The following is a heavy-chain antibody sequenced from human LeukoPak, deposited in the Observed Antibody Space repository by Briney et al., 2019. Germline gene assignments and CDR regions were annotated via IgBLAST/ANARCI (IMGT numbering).Heavy chain of an antibody. Sequence: ASVKVSCKASGYTFTSYAMNWVRQAPGQGHEWMGWINTNTGNPTYAQGFTGRFVFSLDTSVSTAYLQISSLKAEDTAVYYCARMVAAAGTGPTLVDYWGQGTLVTVSS. D-gene: IGHD6-13*01. CDR2: INTNTGNP. J-gene: IGHJ4*02. V-gene: IGHV7-4-1*02. CDR1: GYTFTSYA. CDR3: ARMVAAAGTGPTLVDY.